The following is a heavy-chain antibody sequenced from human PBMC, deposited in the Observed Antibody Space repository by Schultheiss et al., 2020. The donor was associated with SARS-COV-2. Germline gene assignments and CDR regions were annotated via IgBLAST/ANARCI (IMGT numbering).Heavy chain of an antibody. CDR3: AKEISYYNFWSGYYGGGFDP. J-gene: IGHJ5*02. Sequence: GGSLRLSCAASGFTFSNAWMSWVRQAPGKGLEWVAVISYDGSNKYYADSVKGRFTISRDNSKNTLYLQMNSLRAEDTAVYYCAKEISYYNFWSGYYGGGFDPWGQGTLVTVSS. V-gene: IGHV3-30*18. CDR1: GFTFSNAW. D-gene: IGHD3-3*01. CDR2: ISYDGSNK.